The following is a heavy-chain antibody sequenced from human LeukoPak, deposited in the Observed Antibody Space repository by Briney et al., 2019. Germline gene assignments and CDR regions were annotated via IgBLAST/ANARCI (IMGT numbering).Heavy chain of an antibody. J-gene: IGHJ4*02. Sequence: GGSLRLSRAASGFTFSNAWMSWVRQAPPKGLERVGRIKSITDGGTTAYAAPVKGTLTISRDDSKNTLYVQMNSLKTRGTAMFYCTTDFSITGDYWGQGTLVTGSS. CDR2: IKSITDGGTT. D-gene: IGHD2/OR15-2a*01. CDR3: TTDFSITGDY. CDR1: GFTFSNAW. V-gene: IGHV3-15*01.